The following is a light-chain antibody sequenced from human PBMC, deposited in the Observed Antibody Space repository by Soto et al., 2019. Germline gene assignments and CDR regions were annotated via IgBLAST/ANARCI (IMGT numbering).Light chain of an antibody. CDR1: QGISSY. CDR3: QQRTSYPRT. CDR2: AAS. Sequence: IQLTQSPSSLSASVGDRVTLTCRASQGISSYLAWYQPKPGKSAKLLIYAASTLQSGVPSRFSGSGSGTDFTLTISRLQTEDVATDYSQQRTSYPRTFGQGTKVEF. V-gene: IGKV1-9*01. J-gene: IGKJ1*01.